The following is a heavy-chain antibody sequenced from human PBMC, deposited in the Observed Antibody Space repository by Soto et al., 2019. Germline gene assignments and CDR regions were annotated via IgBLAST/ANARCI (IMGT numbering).Heavy chain of an antibody. J-gene: IGHJ5*02. CDR1: GFSLSTSGVG. V-gene: IGHV2-5*02. CDR3: AHRPPGSSEYCSGGSCYGHWFDP. CDR2: IYWDDDK. D-gene: IGHD2-15*01. Sequence: VSGPTLVNPTQTLTLTCTFSGFSLSTSGVGVGWIRQPPGKALEWLALIYWDDDKRYSPSLKSRLTITKDTSKNQVVLTMTNMDPVDTATYYCAHRPPGSSEYCSGGSCYGHWFDPWGQGTLVTVSS.